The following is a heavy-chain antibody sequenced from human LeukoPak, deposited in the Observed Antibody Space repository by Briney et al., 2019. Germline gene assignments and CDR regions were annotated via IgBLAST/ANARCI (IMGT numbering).Heavy chain of an antibody. CDR2: ISSSGSTI. CDR1: GFTFSSYE. Sequence: PGGSLRLSCAASGFTFSSYEMNWVRQAPGKGLEWVSYISSSGSTIYYADSVKGRFTISRDNAKNSLYLQMNSLRAEGTAVYYCARVSSDRTYSSGWYMRGYFDYWGQGTLVTVSS. CDR3: ARVSSDRTYSSGWYMRGYFDY. V-gene: IGHV3-48*03. J-gene: IGHJ4*02. D-gene: IGHD6-19*01.